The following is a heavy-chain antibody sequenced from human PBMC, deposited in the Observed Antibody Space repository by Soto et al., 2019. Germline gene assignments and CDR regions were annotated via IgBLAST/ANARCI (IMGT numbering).Heavy chain of an antibody. J-gene: IGHJ6*02. V-gene: IGHV3-23*01. CDR2: ISGSADST. CDR1: GFTFSSVA. D-gene: IGHD2-8*01. Sequence: EVQLLESGGGLVQPGGSLRPSCAASGFTFSSVALNWVRQAPGKGLEWVSLISGSADSTFYADSVKGRFTISRDNSKNMLYLQINSLRAEDTAVYYCAKTRGAMIYAISVYGMDVWGQGTTVTVSS. CDR3: AKTRGAMIYAISVYGMDV.